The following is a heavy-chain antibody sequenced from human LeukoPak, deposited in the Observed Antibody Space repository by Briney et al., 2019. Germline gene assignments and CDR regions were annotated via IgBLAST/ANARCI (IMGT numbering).Heavy chain of an antibody. CDR2: LRGNGDT. CDR1: GFTFSSYA. V-gene: IGHV3-23*01. CDR3: AKASWVSSADAVL. J-gene: IGHJ4*02. Sequence: GGSLTLSCAASGFTFSSYAMGWVREAPARGLEWVSSLRGNGDTFYADSVKGRFTLSRDESRNTVYLHLSNLRVEDTAIYYCAKASWVSSADAVLWGQGTVVTVSS. D-gene: IGHD3-16*01.